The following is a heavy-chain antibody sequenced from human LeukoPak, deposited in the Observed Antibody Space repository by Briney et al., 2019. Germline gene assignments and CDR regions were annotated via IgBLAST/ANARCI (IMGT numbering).Heavy chain of an antibody. D-gene: IGHD5-12*01. CDR3: ATSPTRASPGY. J-gene: IGHJ4*02. Sequence: SVKVSCKASGGTFSTFAISWVRQASGQGPEWLGGIIPILRTANYAQKFQGRVTITADESTSTAYMELSSLRSEDTAMYFCATSPTRASPGYWRQGTPVTVSA. V-gene: IGHV1-69*01. CDR1: GGTFSTFA. CDR2: IIPILRTA.